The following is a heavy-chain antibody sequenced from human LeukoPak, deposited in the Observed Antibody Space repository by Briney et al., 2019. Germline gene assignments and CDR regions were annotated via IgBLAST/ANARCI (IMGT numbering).Heavy chain of an antibody. CDR3: AVYNRNYYDSSGYGYP. Sequence: GGSLRLSCAASGFTFSSYWMSWVRQAPGKGLEWVANIKQDGSEKYYVDSVKGRFTISRDNAKNSLYLQMNSLRAEDTAVYYCAVYNRNYYDSSGYGYPWGQGTLVTVSS. J-gene: IGHJ5*02. CDR2: IKQDGSEK. V-gene: IGHV3-7*01. D-gene: IGHD3-22*01. CDR1: GFTFSSYW.